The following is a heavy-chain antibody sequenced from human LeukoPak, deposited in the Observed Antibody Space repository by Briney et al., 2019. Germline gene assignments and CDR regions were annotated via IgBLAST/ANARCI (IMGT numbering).Heavy chain of an antibody. CDR3: AREYNSRATFDY. CDR2: IHSSGNYI. Sequence: GGSLRLSCTASASAFDFSSHSMNWARQAQGKGLEWISYIHSSGNYIFDAASVKGRFTVSRDNARNSLYLQMNSLRAEDTAIYYCAREYNSRATFDYWGQGTLVTVSS. J-gene: IGHJ4*02. CDR1: ASAFDFSSHS. D-gene: IGHD1-14*01. V-gene: IGHV3-21*05.